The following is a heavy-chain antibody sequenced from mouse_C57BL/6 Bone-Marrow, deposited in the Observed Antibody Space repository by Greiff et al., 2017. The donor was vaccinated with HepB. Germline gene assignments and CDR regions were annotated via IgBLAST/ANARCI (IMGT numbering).Heavy chain of an antibody. CDR1: GFTFSTSG. V-gene: IGHV5-6*01. Sequence: EVKLMESGGDLVKPGGSLKLSCAASGFTFSTSGMSWVRQTPDKRLEWVAAINAGGTYTYYANSVRGRFTIDRDTAKNTMFLLMSSLKSEDSAIYYCAKDRFDYYFDYWGQGTTLTVSS. CDR3: AKDRFDYYFDY. J-gene: IGHJ2*01. CDR2: INAGGTYT. D-gene: IGHD2-14*01.